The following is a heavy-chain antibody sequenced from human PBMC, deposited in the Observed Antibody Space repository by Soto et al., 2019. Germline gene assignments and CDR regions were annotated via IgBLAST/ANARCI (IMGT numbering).Heavy chain of an antibody. Sequence: PSETLSLTCSASGGPIRIFYWSWMRQPPGKGLEWIGYIYYSGSTNYNPSLKSRVTISVDTSKNQFSLKLSSVTAADTAVYYCARDSRGDYYYYGMDVWGQGTTVT. J-gene: IGHJ6*02. CDR2: IYYSGST. CDR1: GGPIRIFY. V-gene: IGHV4-59*01. CDR3: ARDSRGDYYYYGMDV.